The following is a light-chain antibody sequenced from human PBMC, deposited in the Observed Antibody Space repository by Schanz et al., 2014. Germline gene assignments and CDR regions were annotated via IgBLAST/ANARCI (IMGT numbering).Light chain of an antibody. CDR2: DVS. CDR3: SSYTSSSTLIYV. CDR1: GSDVGGYDY. V-gene: IGLV2-14*01. Sequence: QSALTQPASVSGSPGQSITISCTGTGSDVGGYDYVSWYQQHPGKAPKLMTYDVSNRPSGVSNRFSGSKSGNTASLTISGLQAEDEADYYCSSYTSSSTLIYVFGTGTKVTVL. J-gene: IGLJ1*01.